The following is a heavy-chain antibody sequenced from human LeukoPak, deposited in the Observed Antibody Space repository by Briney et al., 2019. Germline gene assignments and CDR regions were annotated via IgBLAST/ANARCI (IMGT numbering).Heavy chain of an antibody. J-gene: IGHJ5*02. Sequence: ASVKVSCKASGGTFSSYAISWVRQAPGQGLEWMGGIIPIFGTANYAQKFQGRVTNTADESTSTAYMELSSLRSEDTAVYYCARVRYSTIEIWFDPWGQGTLVTVSS. CDR3: ARVRYSTIEIWFDP. V-gene: IGHV1-69*13. CDR2: IIPIFGTA. D-gene: IGHD6-13*01. CDR1: GGTFSSYA.